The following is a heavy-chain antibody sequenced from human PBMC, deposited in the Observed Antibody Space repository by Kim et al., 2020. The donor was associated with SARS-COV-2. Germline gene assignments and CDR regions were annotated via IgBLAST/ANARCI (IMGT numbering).Heavy chain of an antibody. Sequence: GGSLRLSCVASGFIFSNYAMSWVRQDPVKGLQWVASISGSGYSTYYADAVKGRFTVSRDNSKNTLYLQMNILRAEDSATYYCAKDLTFGVVSRASDTWG. CDR2: ISGSGYST. V-gene: IGHV3-23*01. J-gene: IGHJ5*01. D-gene: IGHD2-8*02. CDR3: AKDLTFGVVSRASDT. CDR1: GFIFSNYA.